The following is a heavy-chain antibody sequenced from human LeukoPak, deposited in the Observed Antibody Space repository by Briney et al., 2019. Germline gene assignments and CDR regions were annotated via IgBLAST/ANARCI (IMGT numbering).Heavy chain of an antibody. CDR2: ISYDGSNK. CDR1: GFTFSSYG. CDR3: AIAYYYYSSGYSCGMDV. V-gene: IGHV3-30*03. D-gene: IGHD3-22*01. Sequence: GGSLRLSCAASGFTFSSYGMHWVRQAPGKGLEGGAVISYDGSNKYYADSVKGRFTISRDNSKNTLYLQKNSLRAEDTAVYYCAIAYYYYSSGYSCGMDVWGQGTTVTVSS. J-gene: IGHJ6*02.